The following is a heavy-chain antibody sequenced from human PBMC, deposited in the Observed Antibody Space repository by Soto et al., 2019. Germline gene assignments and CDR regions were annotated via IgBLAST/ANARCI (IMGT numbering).Heavy chain of an antibody. V-gene: IGHV4-39*01. J-gene: IGHJ4*02. D-gene: IGHD6-13*01. CDR2: IYYTGIT. CDR1: VGSISSSSPY. Sequence: QLQLQESGPGLVKPSETLSLTCGVSVGSISSSSPYWGWIRQPPGKGLQWIGNIYYTGITYFNPSLKSRVTISVETSKKPFLLKLTSVTAADTAVYYCATGYGSSWYDYWGQGTLVTVAS. CDR3: ATGYGSSWYDY.